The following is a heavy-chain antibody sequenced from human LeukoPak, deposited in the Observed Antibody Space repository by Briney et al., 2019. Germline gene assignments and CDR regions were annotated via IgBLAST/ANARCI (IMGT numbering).Heavy chain of an antibody. CDR2: IQYSGKA. J-gene: IGHJ6*02. D-gene: IGHD3/OR15-3a*01. V-gene: IGHV4-59*11. Sequence: WETLSLTCTVSWGSIRGHYWNWTRQPPGEGLHLIGQIQYSGKADYNPSLRSRITISVDTSQNQMFLKLSSVTAADTAVYYCARFGLYYDMDVWGQGTTVTVSS. CDR3: ARFGLYYDMDV. CDR1: WGSIRGHY.